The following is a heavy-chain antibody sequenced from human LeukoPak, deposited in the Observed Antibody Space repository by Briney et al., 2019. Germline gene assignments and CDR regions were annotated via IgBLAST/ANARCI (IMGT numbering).Heavy chain of an antibody. D-gene: IGHD4-17*01. CDR3: ARGDYVYYYYMDV. Sequence: GGSLRLSCAASGFTFSDYYMSWIRQAPGKGLEWVSYIGRSSNTIQYADSVKGRFTISRDNAQNSLYLQMNSLRAEDTAMYYCARGDYVYYYYMDVWGKGTTVTVS. CDR2: IGRSSNTI. J-gene: IGHJ6*03. V-gene: IGHV3-11*04. CDR1: GFTFSDYY.